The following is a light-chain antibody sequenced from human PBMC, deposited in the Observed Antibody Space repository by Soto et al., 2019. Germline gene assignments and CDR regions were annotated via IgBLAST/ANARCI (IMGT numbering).Light chain of an antibody. J-gene: IGLJ2*01. CDR1: SSDVGGYDF. CDR2: EVS. V-gene: IGLV2-8*01. Sequence: QSALNQPPSASGSPGQSVTISCTGTSSDVGGYDFVSWYQQHPGKAPKILIYEVSKRASGVPDRFSGSKSGNTASLTVSGLQPDDEADYYCNSYGGNTNVVFGGGTKLTVL. CDR3: NSYGGNTNVV.